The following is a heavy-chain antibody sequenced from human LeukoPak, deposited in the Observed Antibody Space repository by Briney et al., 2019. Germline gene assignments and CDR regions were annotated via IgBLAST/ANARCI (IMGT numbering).Heavy chain of an antibody. D-gene: IGHD1-1*01. J-gene: IGHJ2*01. V-gene: IGHV3-23*01. CDR3: AKPRAMTTGVGRYFDL. Sequence: GGSLRLSCAASGFTFSSYAMSWIRQAPAQRLDLFSAISGGGEDTYYPDSVKGRFTISRDNSKNTLYLQMSSLRAEDTAIYYCAKPRAMTTGVGRYFDLWGRGTLVTVSS. CDR2: ISGGGEDT. CDR1: GFTFSSYA.